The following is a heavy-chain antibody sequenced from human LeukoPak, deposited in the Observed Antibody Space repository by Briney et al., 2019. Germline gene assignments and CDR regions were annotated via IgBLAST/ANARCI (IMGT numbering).Heavy chain of an antibody. D-gene: IGHD6-6*01. Sequence: PSETLSLTCTVSGGSISSYYWSWIRQPPGKGLELIGYIYFSGSTDYNPSLKSRVTISVDTSKNQFSLKLSSVTAADTAVYYCARSEYSSSSGHFDYWGQGTLVTVSS. CDR1: GGSISSYY. CDR2: IYFSGST. CDR3: ARSEYSSSSGHFDY. V-gene: IGHV4-59*08. J-gene: IGHJ4*02.